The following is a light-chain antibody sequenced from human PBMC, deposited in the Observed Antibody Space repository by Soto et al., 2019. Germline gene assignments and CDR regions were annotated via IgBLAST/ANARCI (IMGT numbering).Light chain of an antibody. CDR2: AAS. CDR3: QQYNEWPPFT. CDR1: QSVRSN. Sequence: EIVMTQSPATLSVSPGERGTLPCRASQSVRSNLAWYQQKPGQAPRLVIYAASTRATGIPDRFSGSVSGTEFTLTISSLQSEDFAVYYCQQYNEWPPFTFGQGTRLEIK. J-gene: IGKJ5*01. V-gene: IGKV3-15*01.